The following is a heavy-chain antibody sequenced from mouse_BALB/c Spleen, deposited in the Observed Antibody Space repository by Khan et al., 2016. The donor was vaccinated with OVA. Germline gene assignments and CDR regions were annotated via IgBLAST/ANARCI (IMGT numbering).Heavy chain of an antibody. Sequence: VQLKQSGPGLVKPSQSLSLTCTVTGYSITSDHAWNWIRQFPGNKLEWMGYISYSGSTSYNPSLKSRISITRDTSKNQFFLQLNSVTTEDTATYYCARRGDGYYGAMDYWGQGTSVTVSS. CDR3: ARRGDGYYGAMDY. V-gene: IGHV3-2*02. J-gene: IGHJ4*01. CDR2: ISYSGST. CDR1: GYSITSDHA. D-gene: IGHD2-3*01.